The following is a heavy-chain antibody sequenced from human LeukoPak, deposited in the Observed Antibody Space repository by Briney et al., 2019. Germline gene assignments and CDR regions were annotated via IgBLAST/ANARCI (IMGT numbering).Heavy chain of an antibody. V-gene: IGHV3-66*01. CDR1: GFSVSNNY. CDR2: IYSGGST. D-gene: IGHD4-17*01. J-gene: IGHJ5*02. CDR3: AKDLASTVTNNWFDP. Sequence: GGSLRLSCAASGFSVSNNYMSWVRQAPGKGLEWVSVIYSGGSTFYADSVKGRFTISRDNSKNTLYLQMNSLRAEDTAVYYCAKDLASTVTNNWFDPWGQGTLVTVSS.